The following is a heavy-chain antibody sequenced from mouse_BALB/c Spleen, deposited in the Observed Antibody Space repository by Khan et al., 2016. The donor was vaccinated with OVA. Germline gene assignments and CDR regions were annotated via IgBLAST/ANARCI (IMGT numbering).Heavy chain of an antibody. CDR3: ARGGGGDRFLY. V-gene: IGHV1S137*01. CDR1: GYTFTDFT. J-gene: IGHJ3*01. CDR2: ISTYYGDA. Sequence: QVQLQQSGAELVRPGVSVKISCKGSGYTFTDFTMHWVKQSHAMSLEWIGVISTYYGDADYNQKFKGKATMTVDKPSNTAYMDLARLTSEDSAIYYCARGGGGDRFLYWGQGTLVTVSA.